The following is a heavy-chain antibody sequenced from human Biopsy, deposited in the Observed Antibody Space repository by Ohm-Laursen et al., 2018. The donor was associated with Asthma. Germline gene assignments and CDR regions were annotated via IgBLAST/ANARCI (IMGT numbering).Heavy chain of an antibody. J-gene: IGHJ2*01. CDR1: GDAMSTIGSY. CDR3: ARAVSSSSYWYFDL. V-gene: IGHV4-39*02. CDR2: IYYSGRT. Sequence: SETLSLTCIVSGDAMSTIGSYWGWIRQSPGKGLEWIGSIYYSGRTYYNPSLESRVTISADTSKNHFSLKVTSVTAADTAVYYCARAVSSSSYWYFDLWGRGDLVTVSS. D-gene: IGHD6-6*01.